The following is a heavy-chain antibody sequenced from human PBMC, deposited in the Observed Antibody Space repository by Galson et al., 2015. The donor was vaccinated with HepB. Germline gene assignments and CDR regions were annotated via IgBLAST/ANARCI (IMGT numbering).Heavy chain of an antibody. CDR1: GFTFSSYA. CDR2: ISSNGGST. D-gene: IGHD2-2*01. Sequence: SLRLSCAASGFTFSSYAMHWVRQAPGKGLEYVSAISSNGGSTYYADSVKGRFTISRDNSKNTLYLQMSSLRAEDTAVYYCVKDDLQCSSTSCPTSTTYGMDVWGQGTTVTVSS. CDR3: VKDDLQCSSTSCPTSTTYGMDV. J-gene: IGHJ6*02. V-gene: IGHV3-64D*06.